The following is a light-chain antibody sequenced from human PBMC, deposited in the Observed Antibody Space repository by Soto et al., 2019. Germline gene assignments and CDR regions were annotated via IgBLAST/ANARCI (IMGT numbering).Light chain of an antibody. CDR3: SSYTSSSTLV. V-gene: IGLV2-14*01. CDR2: DVS. Sequence: QSVLTQLASVSGSPGQSITISCTGTSSDVGGYNYVSWYQQHPGKAPKVMIYDVSNRPSGVSNRFSGSKSGNTASLTISGLQAEDEADYYCSSYTSSSTLVFGGGTKVTVL. CDR1: SSDVGGYNY. J-gene: IGLJ2*01.